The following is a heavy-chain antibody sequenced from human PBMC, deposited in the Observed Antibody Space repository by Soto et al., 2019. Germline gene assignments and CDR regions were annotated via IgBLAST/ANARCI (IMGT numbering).Heavy chain of an antibody. CDR2: INPKNDDT. V-gene: IGHV1-2*02. CDR3: ARDDTGANFGS. J-gene: IGHJ4*02. Sequence: QVQLVQSGAEVKKPGASVRVSCKAFGYRFINFYLHWVRQAPGQGHERMGWINPKNDDTNYAQKFQGRVTMTRDTPTSVAYMELSGLNSGDTAVYYCARDDTGANFGSWGQGTLVTVCS. CDR1: GYRFINFY. D-gene: IGHD2-8*02.